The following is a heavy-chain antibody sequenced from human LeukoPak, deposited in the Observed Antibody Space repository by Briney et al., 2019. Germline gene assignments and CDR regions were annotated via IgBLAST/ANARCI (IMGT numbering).Heavy chain of an antibody. CDR3: ARVGSWDAFDI. J-gene: IGHJ3*02. CDR2: IWFDGSNK. D-gene: IGHD1-26*01. CDR1: GFTFSTYG. Sequence: GGSLRLSCAASGFTFSTYGMHWVRQAPGKGLEWVAVIWFDGSNKFYVGSVKGRFTISRENSKNTVYLQMNSLRAEDTAVYYCARVGSWDAFDIWGQGTMVTVSS. V-gene: IGHV3-33*01.